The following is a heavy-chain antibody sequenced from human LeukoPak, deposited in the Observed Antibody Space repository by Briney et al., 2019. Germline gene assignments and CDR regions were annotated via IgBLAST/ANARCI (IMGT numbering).Heavy chain of an antibody. J-gene: IGHJ4*02. CDR1: GFTFSSYG. CDR3: ARDGHKQYYFDY. V-gene: IGHV3-21*01. CDR2: ISSGSGYI. Sequence: GGSLRLSCAASGFTFSSYGMHWVRQAPGKGLEWVASISSGSGYIYYADSVRGRFSISRDNEKKSLYLQMSSLRAEDTAVYYCARDGHKQYYFDYWGQGTLVTVSS.